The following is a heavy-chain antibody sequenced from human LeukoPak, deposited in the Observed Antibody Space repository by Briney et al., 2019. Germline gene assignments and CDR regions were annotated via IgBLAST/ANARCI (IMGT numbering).Heavy chain of an antibody. CDR2: IYPGDSDT. V-gene: IGHV5-51*01. D-gene: IGHD1-1*01. J-gene: IGHJ4*02. CDR3: ARHPTRVGTTPDY. CDR1: GYSFTSYW. Sequence: GESLKISCKGSGYSFTSYWIGWVRQMSGKGLEWMGIIYPGDSDTRYSPSFQGQVTISADKSISTAYLQWSSLKASDTATYYCARHPTRVGTTPDYWGQGTLVTVSS.